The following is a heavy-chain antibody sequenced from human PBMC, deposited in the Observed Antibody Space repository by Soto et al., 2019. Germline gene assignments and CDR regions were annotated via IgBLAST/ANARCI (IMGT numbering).Heavy chain of an antibody. CDR1: GGSFSGYY. V-gene: IGHV4-34*09. CDR2: IYNTGST. CDR3: ALALGPTTGLDY. J-gene: IGHJ4*02. Sequence: SLTCAVYGGSFSGYYWSWIRQPPGKGLEWIGSIYNTGSTSYNPSLTSRLSISVDTSENHFSLRLFSVTVADTAVYYCALALGPTTGLDYWGQGSLVTVSS. D-gene: IGHD7-27*01.